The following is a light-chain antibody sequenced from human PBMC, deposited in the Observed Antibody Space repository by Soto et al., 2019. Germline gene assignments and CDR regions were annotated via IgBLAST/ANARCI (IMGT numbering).Light chain of an antibody. CDR1: QSVSSRY. Sequence: ETVLTQSPGTLSLSPGERATLSCRASQSVSSRYLAWYQQKPGQAPRLLIYSASNRATGIPDRFSGSGSGTEFTLTLSRLEPEDFAVYYCQQYITSPPMYTFGQGTKLEIK. V-gene: IGKV3-20*01. CDR3: QQYITSPPMYT. CDR2: SAS. J-gene: IGKJ2*01.